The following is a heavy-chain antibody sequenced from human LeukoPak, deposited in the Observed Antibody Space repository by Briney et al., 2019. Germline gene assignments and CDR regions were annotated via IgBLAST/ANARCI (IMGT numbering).Heavy chain of an antibody. D-gene: IGHD6-19*01. V-gene: IGHV3-30*02. Sequence: PGGSLRLSCAASGFIFSHYGMHWVRQAPGKGLEWVAVIQNDASTENFADSVKGRFTIPRDNPKNTLYLQMNSLRAEDTAVYYCARDAAAVAPAYYFDYWGQGTLVTVSS. CDR2: IQNDASTE. J-gene: IGHJ4*02. CDR3: ARDAAAVAPAYYFDY. CDR1: GFIFSHYG.